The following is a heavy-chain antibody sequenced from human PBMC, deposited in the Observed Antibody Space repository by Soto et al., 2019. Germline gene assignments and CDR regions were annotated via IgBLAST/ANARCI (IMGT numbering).Heavy chain of an antibody. Sequence: LSLSCAASGFTFSSYEMNWVRQAPGKGLEWVSYISSSGSTIYYADSVKGRFTISRDNAKNSLYLQMNSLRAEDTAVYYCARVSYCSSTSCYTGYYYYGMDVWGQGTTVTVSS. D-gene: IGHD2-2*02. CDR2: ISSSGSTI. CDR1: GFTFSSYE. CDR3: ARVSYCSSTSCYTGYYYYGMDV. V-gene: IGHV3-48*03. J-gene: IGHJ6*02.